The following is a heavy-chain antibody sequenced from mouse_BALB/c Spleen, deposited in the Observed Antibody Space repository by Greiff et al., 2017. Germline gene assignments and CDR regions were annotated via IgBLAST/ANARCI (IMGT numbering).Heavy chain of an antibody. CDR1: GYTFTSYY. CDR2: INPSNGGT. V-gene: IGHV1S81*02. CDR3: TRSRYYGSSYFDY. D-gene: IGHD1-1*01. Sequence: VQLVESGAELVKPGASVKLSCKASGYTFTSYYMYWVKQRPGQGLEWIGEINPSNGGTNFNEKFKSKATLTVDKSSSTAYMQLSSLTSEDSAVYYCTRSRYYGSSYFDYWGQGTTLTVSS. J-gene: IGHJ2*01.